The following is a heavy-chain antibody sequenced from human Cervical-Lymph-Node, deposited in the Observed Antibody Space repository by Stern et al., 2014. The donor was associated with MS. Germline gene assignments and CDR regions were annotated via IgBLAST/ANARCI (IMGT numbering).Heavy chain of an antibody. CDR3: ARQRTTGHMDFDY. V-gene: IGHV1-46*01. J-gene: IGHJ4*02. D-gene: IGHD1-1*01. CDR1: GYTFTTYF. Sequence: VQLVESGAEVKKPGASVNVSCKASGYTFTTYFVHWVRQAPGQGLEWMGIINTSGGDTSYIRSFQGRVTMTRDTSANTVYLRLSNLKSEDTAVYYCARQRTTGHMDFDYWGQGTLVTVSS. CDR2: INTSGGDT.